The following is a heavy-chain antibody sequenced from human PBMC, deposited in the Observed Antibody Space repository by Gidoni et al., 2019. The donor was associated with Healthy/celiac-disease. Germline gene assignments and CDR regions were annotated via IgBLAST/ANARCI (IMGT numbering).Heavy chain of an antibody. V-gene: IGHV3-48*02. CDR2: ISSSRSTI. J-gene: IGHJ6*02. Sequence: EVQLVESGGGLVQPGGSLRLSCAASGFTFSSYSMNWVRQAPGKGLEWVSYISSSRSTIYYADSVKGRFTISRDNAKNSMYLQMNSLRDEDTAVYYCARVDTAMVYYYYYGMDVWGQGTTVTVSS. CDR1: GFTFSSYS. D-gene: IGHD5-18*01. CDR3: ARVDTAMVYYYYYGMDV.